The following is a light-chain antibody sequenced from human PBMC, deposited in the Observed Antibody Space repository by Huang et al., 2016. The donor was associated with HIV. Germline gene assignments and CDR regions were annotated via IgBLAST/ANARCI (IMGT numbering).Light chain of an antibody. CDR1: QDIGTS. CDR2: GAS. V-gene: IGKV1-9*01. J-gene: IGKJ5*01. CDR3: QQLHSYPIT. Sequence: RLTQSPSSLSASVGDTVIISCRASQDIGTSLAWDQQKTGGAPTLLISGASTLQSGVPSRFSGDSVGTEFTLFINNLQPEDFATYYCQQLHSYPITFGQGTRLDIK.